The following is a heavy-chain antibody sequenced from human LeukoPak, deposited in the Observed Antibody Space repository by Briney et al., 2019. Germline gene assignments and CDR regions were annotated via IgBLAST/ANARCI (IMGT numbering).Heavy chain of an antibody. CDR3: VRDLGYYDSSGYPTHFDY. CDR2: INPGSGST. D-gene: IGHD3-22*01. Sequence: ASVKVSCKASGYTFTSYFIHWVRQAPGQGLEWMGIINPGSGSTSYTQKFRDRATMTRDKSTSTVNMELSSLRSEDTAVYYCVRDLGYYDSSGYPTHFDYWGQGTLVTVSS. CDR1: GYTFTSYF. J-gene: IGHJ4*02. V-gene: IGHV1-46*01.